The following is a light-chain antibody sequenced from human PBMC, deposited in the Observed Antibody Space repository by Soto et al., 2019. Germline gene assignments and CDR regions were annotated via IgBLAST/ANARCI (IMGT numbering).Light chain of an antibody. CDR2: GAS. J-gene: IGKJ5*01. V-gene: IGKV3-15*01. Sequence: EIMLTKSPATLSVPTEKRATLSCRASQSVSSNLAWYQQKPGQAPGLLIYGASTRATGIPARFSGSGSGTEFTLTISSLQSEDFAVYYCQQYNKWPSITLCQGRRLEI. CDR3: QQYNKWPSIT. CDR1: QSVSSN.